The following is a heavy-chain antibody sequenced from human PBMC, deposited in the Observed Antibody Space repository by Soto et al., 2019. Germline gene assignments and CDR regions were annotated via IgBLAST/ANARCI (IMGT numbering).Heavy chain of an antibody. V-gene: IGHV4-31*03. CDR2: IYYSGST. D-gene: IGHD6-19*01. Sequence: SETLSLTCSVSGGSISSGDYYWSWIRQHPGKGLEWIGYIYYSGSTYYNPSLKSRVTISVDTSKNHFSLKLSSVTAADTAVYYCARGKNSSCWFYYYHLAVWGQGTTVTVSS. CDR3: ARGKNSSCWFYYYHLAV. CDR1: GGSISSGDYY. J-gene: IGHJ6*03.